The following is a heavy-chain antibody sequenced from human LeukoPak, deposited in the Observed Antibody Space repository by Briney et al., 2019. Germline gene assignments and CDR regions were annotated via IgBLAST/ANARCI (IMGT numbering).Heavy chain of an antibody. D-gene: IGHD7-27*01. CDR3: ARDLPSTSNWELDY. V-gene: IGHV1-2*06. Sequence: ASVKVSCKASGYTFIDYYIHWVRQAPGQGLEWMGRINPNSGGSNYAQNFQGRVTMTRVTSISTAYMELSRLRSDDTAVYYCARDLPSTSNWELDYWGQGTLVTVSS. J-gene: IGHJ4*02. CDR1: GYTFIDYY. CDR2: INPNSGGS.